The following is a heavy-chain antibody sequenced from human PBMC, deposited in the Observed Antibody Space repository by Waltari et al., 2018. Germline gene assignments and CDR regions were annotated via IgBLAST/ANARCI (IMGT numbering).Heavy chain of an antibody. CDR2: IYTSGST. Sequence: QVQLQESGPGLVKPSETLSLTCTVSGGSISSYYWIWIRQPAGKGLEWSGRIYTSGSTNYNPSLKSRVTMSVDTSKNQFSLKLSSVTAADTAVYYCARVVNDFWSGPDYFDYWGQGTLVTVSS. J-gene: IGHJ4*02. D-gene: IGHD3-3*01. CDR3: ARVVNDFWSGPDYFDY. V-gene: IGHV4-4*07. CDR1: GGSISSYY.